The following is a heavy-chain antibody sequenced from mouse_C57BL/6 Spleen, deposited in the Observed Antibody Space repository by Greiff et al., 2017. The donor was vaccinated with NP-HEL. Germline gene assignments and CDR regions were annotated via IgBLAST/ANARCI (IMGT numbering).Heavy chain of an antibody. V-gene: IGHV14-3*01. J-gene: IGHJ2*01. CDR2: SDPANGNT. CDR1: GFNIKNTY. Sequence: VQLQQSVAELVRPGASVKLSCTASGFNIKNTYMHWVKQRPEQGLEWNGRSDPANGNTKYAPKFQGKATITADTSSNTAYLQRSSLTSEDTAIYYCARSGVYDGYYFDYWGQGTTLTVSS. CDR3: ARSGVYDGYYFDY. D-gene: IGHD2-3*01.